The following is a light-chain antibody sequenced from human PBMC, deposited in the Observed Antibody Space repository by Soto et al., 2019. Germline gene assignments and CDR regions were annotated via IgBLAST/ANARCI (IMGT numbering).Light chain of an antibody. CDR2: EIS. Sequence: QSALTQPASVSGSPGQSITISCTGTSSDVGGYNSVSWYQQHPGKAPKLIIYEISNRPSGVSNRFSGSKSGNTASLTISGLQAEDEADYYCSSYTSSITYVFGTGTKVTVL. CDR1: SSDVGGYNS. J-gene: IGLJ1*01. CDR3: SSYTSSITYV. V-gene: IGLV2-14*03.